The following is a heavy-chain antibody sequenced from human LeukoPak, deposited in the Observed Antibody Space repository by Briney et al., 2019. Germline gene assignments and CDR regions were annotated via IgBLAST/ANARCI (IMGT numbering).Heavy chain of an antibody. D-gene: IGHD1-26*01. J-gene: IGHJ4*02. CDR2: IIPIFGTA. Sequence: SVKVSCKASGGTFSSYAISWVRQAPGQGLEWMGGIIPIFGTANYAQKFQGRVTITADKSTSTAYMELSSLRSEDTAVYYCARDEGTGIVGATGCDXWGQGTLVTVXX. CDR1: GGTFSSYA. V-gene: IGHV1-69*06. CDR3: ARDEGTGIVGATGCDX.